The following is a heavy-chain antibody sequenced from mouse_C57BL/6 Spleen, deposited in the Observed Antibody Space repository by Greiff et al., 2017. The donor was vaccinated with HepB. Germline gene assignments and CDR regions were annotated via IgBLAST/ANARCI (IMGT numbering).Heavy chain of an antibody. V-gene: IGHV5-17*01. J-gene: IGHJ4*01. D-gene: IGHD1-1*01. CDR3: ARTTTVVGYAMDY. CDR1: GFTFSDYG. Sequence: EVHLVESGGGLVKPGGSLKLSCAASGFTFSDYGMHWVRQAPEKGLEWVAYISSGSSTIYYADTVKGRFTISRDNAKNTLFLQMTSLRSEDTAMYYCARTTTVVGYAMDYWGQGTSVTVSS. CDR2: ISSGSSTI.